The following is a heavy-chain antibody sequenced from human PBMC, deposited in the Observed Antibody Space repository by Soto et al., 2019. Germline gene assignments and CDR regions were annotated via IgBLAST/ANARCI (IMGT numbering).Heavy chain of an antibody. V-gene: IGHV1-3*01. Sequence: VSVKVSCKAPGFTFSNYCIHWVRQAPGQRLEWMGLINAGNGNTKYSQKFQGRVTLTRDTSASTAYMELSSLRSEDTAVYYCATGGSGYFTYWGQGTLVTVSS. CDR3: ATGGSGYFTY. D-gene: IGHD3-22*01. J-gene: IGHJ4*02. CDR2: INAGNGNT. CDR1: GFTFSNYC.